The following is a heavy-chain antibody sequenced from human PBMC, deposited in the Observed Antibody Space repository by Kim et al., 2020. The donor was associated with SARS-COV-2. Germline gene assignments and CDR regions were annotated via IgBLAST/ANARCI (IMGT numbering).Heavy chain of an antibody. Sequence: GGSLRLSCSTSGFTFSDYGMNWVRQAPGGGLEWVESISVTGNYIYYAAPLRDRSTISRDNGKNWLFLQMHTLPAADPAAYYWARGGGLVVGPEAAYW. D-gene: IGHD2-21*01. J-gene: IGHJ2*01. CDR2: ISVTGNYI. CDR1: GFTFSDYG. CDR3: ARGGGLVVGPEAAYW. V-gene: IGHV3-21*01.